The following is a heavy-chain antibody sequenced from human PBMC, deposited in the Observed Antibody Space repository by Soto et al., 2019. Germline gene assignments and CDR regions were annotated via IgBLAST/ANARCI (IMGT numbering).Heavy chain of an antibody. CDR2: ISYDGSNK. CDR1: GFNFYSHG. J-gene: IGHJ4*02. CDR3: AKDLSGVTVIDATQGFDS. V-gene: IGHV3-30*18. D-gene: IGHD2-15*01. Sequence: QVQLVESGGRVVQPGRSLRLSCATSGFNFYSHGMHWVRQSPGKGLEWVAVISYDGSNKYYMESVKGRFTISRDNSKNTLSLQMTSLSAEDTAVYYCAKDLSGVTVIDATQGFDSWGQGTLVTVSS.